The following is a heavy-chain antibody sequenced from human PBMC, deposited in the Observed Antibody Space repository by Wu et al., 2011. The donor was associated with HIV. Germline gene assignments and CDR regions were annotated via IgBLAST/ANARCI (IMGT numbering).Heavy chain of an antibody. D-gene: IGHD3-10*01. V-gene: IGHV1-2*02. J-gene: IGHJ3*02. CDR3: ARAVSSESKTLGDAFDI. Sequence: QVQLVQSGAEVKKPGASVKVSCKASGYTFTGYYMHWVRQAPGQGLEWMGWINPNSGGTNYAQKFQGRVTTTRDTSISTGYMELSRLRSDDTAVYYCARAVSSESKTLGDAFDIWGQGTMLTVSS. CDR1: GYTFTGYY. CDR2: INPNSGGT.